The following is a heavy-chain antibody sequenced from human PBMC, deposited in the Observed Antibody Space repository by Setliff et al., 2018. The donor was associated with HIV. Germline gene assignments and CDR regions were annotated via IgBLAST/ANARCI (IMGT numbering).Heavy chain of an antibody. CDR2: IYHNGIT. CDR1: GYSISSGYY. Sequence: PSETLSLTCGVSGYSISSGYYWGWIRQPPGKGLEWIGSIYHNGITYYNPSLKSRVTISVDTSQNQFSLRLSSVTAADTAVYYCARQGRGLIAAVDYWGQGTLVTVSS. J-gene: IGHJ4*02. V-gene: IGHV4-38-2*01. D-gene: IGHD6-13*01. CDR3: ARQGRGLIAAVDY.